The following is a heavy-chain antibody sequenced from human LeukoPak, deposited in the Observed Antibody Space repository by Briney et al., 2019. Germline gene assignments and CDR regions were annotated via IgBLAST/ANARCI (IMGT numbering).Heavy chain of an antibody. Sequence: SETLSLTCTVSGGSISSGDYYWSWIRQPPGKGLEWIGYIYYSGSTYYNPSLKSRVTISVDTSKNQFSLKLSSVTAADTAVYYCASIPYYYGSGSYHLGYWGQGTLVTVSS. D-gene: IGHD3-10*01. V-gene: IGHV4-30-4*01. J-gene: IGHJ4*02. CDR3: ASIPYYYGSGSYHLGY. CDR2: IYYSGST. CDR1: GGSISSGDYY.